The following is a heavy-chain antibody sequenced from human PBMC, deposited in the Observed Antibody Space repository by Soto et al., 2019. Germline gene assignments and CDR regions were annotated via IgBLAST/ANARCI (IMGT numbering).Heavy chain of an antibody. D-gene: IGHD3-10*01. CDR3: ASSSPSSPHYYGSGSSGMDV. Sequence: GASVKVSCKASGYTFTSYAMHWVRQAPGQKLEWIGWINAGNGNTKYSQKFQGRVTITRDTSASTAYMELSSLRSEDTAVYYCASSSPSSPHYYGSGSSGMDVWGQGTTVTVS. J-gene: IGHJ6*02. CDR2: INAGNGNT. V-gene: IGHV1-3*01. CDR1: GYTFTSYA.